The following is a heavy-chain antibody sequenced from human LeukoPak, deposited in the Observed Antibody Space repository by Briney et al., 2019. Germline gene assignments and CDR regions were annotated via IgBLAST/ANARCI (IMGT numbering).Heavy chain of an antibody. CDR3: AKDIGPTEALLSYFDY. CDR1: GFTFSDYY. V-gene: IGHV3-11*01. Sequence: GGSLRLSCAASGFTFSDYYMNWIRQFPGKGLEWVSYISSRGTTIDYADSVKGRFTISRDNAKNSLYLQMNSLRAEDTALYYCAKDIGPTEALLSYFDYWGQGTLVTVSS. D-gene: IGHD2-21*02. CDR2: ISSRGTTI. J-gene: IGHJ4*02.